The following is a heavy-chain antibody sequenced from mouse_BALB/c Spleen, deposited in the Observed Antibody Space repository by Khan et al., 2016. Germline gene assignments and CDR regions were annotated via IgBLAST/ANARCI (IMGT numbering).Heavy chain of an antibody. J-gene: IGHJ2*01. CDR3: GRGDY. CDR1: GSTFSSFG. Sequence: EVELVESGGGLVQPGGSRKLSCAASGSTFSSFGMHWVRQAPEKGLEWVAFISSGRSAIYYADTVKGRFTISRDNPKNTLFLQMTSLRSEDTAMYYCGRGDYWGQGTTLTVSS. V-gene: IGHV5-17*02. CDR2: ISSGRSAI.